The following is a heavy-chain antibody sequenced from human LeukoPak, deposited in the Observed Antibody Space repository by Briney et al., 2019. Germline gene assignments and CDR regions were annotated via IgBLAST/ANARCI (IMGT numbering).Heavy chain of an antibody. Sequence: PGGSLRLSCAASEFTFSSYAMSWVRQAPGKGLEWVSAISGSGGSTYYADSVKGRFTISRDNSKNTLYLQMNSLRAEDTAVYYCAKVGDGVVSTPYYFDYWGQGTLVTVSS. CDR1: EFTFSSYA. CDR2: ISGSGGST. J-gene: IGHJ4*02. CDR3: AKVGDGVVSTPYYFDY. D-gene: IGHD3-16*01. V-gene: IGHV3-23*01.